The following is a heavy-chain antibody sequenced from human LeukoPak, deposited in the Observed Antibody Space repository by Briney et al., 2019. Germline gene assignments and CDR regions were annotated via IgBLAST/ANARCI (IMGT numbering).Heavy chain of an antibody. CDR1: GFTFSSYS. CDR2: ISGSSTTR. V-gene: IGHV3-48*04. J-gene: IGHJ4*02. D-gene: IGHD3-22*01. CDR3: ARDGYDSSGYYVNY. Sequence: PGGSLRLSCVGSGFTFSSYSMSWVRQAPGKGLEWVSFISGSSTTRHYAVSVEGRFTVSRDTAKNTLYLQMNSLRAEDTAVYYCARDGYDSSGYYVNYWGQGTLVTVSS.